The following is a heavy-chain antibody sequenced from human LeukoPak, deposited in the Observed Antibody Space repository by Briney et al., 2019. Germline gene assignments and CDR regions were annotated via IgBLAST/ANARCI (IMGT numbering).Heavy chain of an antibody. CDR1: GGTFSSYA. Sequence: SVKVSCKASGGTFSSYAISWVRQAPGQGLEWMGRIIPILGIANYAQKFQGRVTITADKSTSTAYMELSSLRSEDTAVYYCARDQVAAAGRVDYWGQGTLVTVSS. CDR3: ARDQVAAAGRVDY. J-gene: IGHJ4*02. D-gene: IGHD6-13*01. CDR2: IIPILGIA. V-gene: IGHV1-69*04.